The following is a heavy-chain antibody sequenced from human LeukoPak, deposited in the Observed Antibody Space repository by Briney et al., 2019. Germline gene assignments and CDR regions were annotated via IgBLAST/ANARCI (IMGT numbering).Heavy chain of an antibody. Sequence: GGSLRLSCAASGFTFSNAWMNWVRQAPGKGLEWVANINEGQSEKYYVDSVKGRFTISRDNAQNSLFLHMNSLRVEDTAVYYCARHCYGSAGFCSWGQGTLVTVSS. CDR1: GFTFSNAW. CDR3: ARHCYGSAGFCS. V-gene: IGHV3-7*01. CDR2: INEGQSEK. D-gene: IGHD3-3*01. J-gene: IGHJ5*02.